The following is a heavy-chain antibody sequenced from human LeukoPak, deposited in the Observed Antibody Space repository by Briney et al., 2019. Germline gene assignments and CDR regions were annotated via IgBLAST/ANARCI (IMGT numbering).Heavy chain of an antibody. Sequence: PGRSLRLSCAASGFTFDDYTMHWVRQAPGKTLEWVSLINWHGTTNYTDSVKGRFTISRDNSKNSLYLQMDTLRREDTASYYCVKDISYESSGSVFEYWGQGALVTVSS. J-gene: IGHJ4*02. CDR1: GFTFDDYT. CDR3: VKDISYESSGSVFEY. D-gene: IGHD3-22*01. CDR2: INWHGTT. V-gene: IGHV3-43*01.